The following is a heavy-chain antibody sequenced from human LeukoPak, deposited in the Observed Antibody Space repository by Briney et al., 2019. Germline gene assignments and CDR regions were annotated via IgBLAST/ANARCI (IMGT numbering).Heavy chain of an antibody. J-gene: IGHJ4*02. Sequence: SETLSLICTVSGGSISTYYWSWIRQPPGKGLEWIGYIYNSGSTNYNPSLKSRVTISVDTSKNQFSLKLSSVTAADTAVYYCARENSNSWYLDYWGQGTLVTVSS. CDR3: ARENSNSWYLDY. CDR1: GGSISTYY. CDR2: IYNSGST. V-gene: IGHV4-59*01. D-gene: IGHD6-13*01.